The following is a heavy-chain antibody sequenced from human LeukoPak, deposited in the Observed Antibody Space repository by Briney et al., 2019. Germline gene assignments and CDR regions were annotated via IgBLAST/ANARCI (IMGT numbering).Heavy chain of an antibody. CDR3: ARVVGYDSSGYTDY. CDR2: INPNSGGT. J-gene: IGHJ4*02. CDR1: GYTFTGYY. Sequence: ASVKVSCKASGYTFTGYYMHWVRQAPGQGLEWMGWINPNSGGTNYAQKFQGRVTMTRDKSISTAYMELSRLRSDDTAVYYCARVVGYDSSGYTDYWGQGTLVTVSS. D-gene: IGHD3-22*01. V-gene: IGHV1-2*02.